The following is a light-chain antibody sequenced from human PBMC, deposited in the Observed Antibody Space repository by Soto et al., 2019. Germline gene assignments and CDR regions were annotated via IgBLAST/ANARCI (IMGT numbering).Light chain of an antibody. V-gene: IGKV1-5*01. CDR1: QSISTW. CDR2: DAS. J-gene: IGKJ1*01. Sequence: DIQMTKSPSTLSASIGDRVTITCRASQSISTWLAWYQHKPGKAPKFLIYDASSLESGVPSRFSGSGSGTEFTLTISSLHPEDSTTYYCQQTSSLPNTFSQGTKVDIK. CDR3: QQTSSLPNT.